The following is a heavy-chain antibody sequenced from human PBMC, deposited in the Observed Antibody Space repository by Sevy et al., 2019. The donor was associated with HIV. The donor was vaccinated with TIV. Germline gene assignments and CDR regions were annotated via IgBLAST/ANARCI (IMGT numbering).Heavy chain of an antibody. J-gene: IGHJ4*02. CDR2: INHSGSS. CDR1: GGSFSGYY. V-gene: IGHV4-34*01. D-gene: IGHD2-2*02. CDR3: ARGRDCSSTSCYTIDKKRGQYYFDY. Sequence: SETLSLTCAVYGGSFSGYYWSWIRQPPGKGLEWIGEINHSGSSNYNLSLKSRVTISVDTSKNQFSLKLSSVTAADTAVYYCARGRDCSSTSCYTIDKKRGQYYFDYWGQGTLVTVSS.